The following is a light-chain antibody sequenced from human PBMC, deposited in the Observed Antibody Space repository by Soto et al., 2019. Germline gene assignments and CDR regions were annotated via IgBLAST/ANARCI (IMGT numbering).Light chain of an antibody. CDR1: QSVSDW. CDR2: KAS. J-gene: IGKJ1*01. V-gene: IGKV1-5*03. Sequence: DFQMTQFPSTLSASVGDRVTITCRASQSVSDWLAWYQQQPGKAPKLLIFKASSLQSGVPAMFSGSGSGTEFSLTISSLQPDDSGTDYWQPYHGPWTFGQGTKVEIK. CDR3: QPYHGPWT.